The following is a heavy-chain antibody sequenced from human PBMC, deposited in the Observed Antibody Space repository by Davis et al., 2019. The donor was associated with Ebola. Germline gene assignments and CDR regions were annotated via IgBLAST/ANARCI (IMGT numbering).Heavy chain of an antibody. V-gene: IGHV6-1*01. J-gene: IGHJ3*02. CDR3: ARGMIVDLESDDAFDI. CDR2: TYYRSKWYN. D-gene: IGHD3-22*01. Sequence: HSQTLSLTCAISGDSVSSNSAAWNWIRQSPSRGLEWLGRTYYRSKWYNDYAVSVKSRITINPDTSKNQFSLQLNSVTPEDTAVYYCARGMIVDLESDDAFDIWGQGTMVTVSS. CDR1: GDSVSSNSAA.